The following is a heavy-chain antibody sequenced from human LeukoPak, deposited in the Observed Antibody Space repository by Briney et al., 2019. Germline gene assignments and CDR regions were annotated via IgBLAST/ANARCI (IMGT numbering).Heavy chain of an antibody. J-gene: IGHJ6*03. CDR3: AKCILTGYYKGYMDV. V-gene: IGHV3-23*01. D-gene: IGHD3-9*01. CDR2: ISGSGGST. CDR1: GFTFSSHG. Sequence: GGSLRLSCAASGFTFSSHGMSWVRQAPGKGLEWVSAISGSGGSTYYADSVKGRFTISRDNSKNTLYLQMNSLRAEDAAVYYCAKCILTGYYKGYMDVWGKGTTVTISS.